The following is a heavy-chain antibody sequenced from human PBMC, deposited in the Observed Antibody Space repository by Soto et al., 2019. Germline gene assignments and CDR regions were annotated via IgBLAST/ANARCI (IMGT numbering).Heavy chain of an antibody. J-gene: IGHJ4*02. D-gene: IGHD2-2*01. CDR2: ISGSGGRT. Sequence: EVQLLESGGGLVQPGGSLRLSCAASGFTFSSCAMRWVRQAPGKGLEWVSGISGSGGRTFYADSVKGRFTISRDNSKNTLNLQMNSLRVEDTAVYYCAKEYCSSTSCYGGFGYWGQGTLVTVSS. CDR1: GFTFSSCA. CDR3: AKEYCSSTSCYGGFGY. V-gene: IGHV3-23*01.